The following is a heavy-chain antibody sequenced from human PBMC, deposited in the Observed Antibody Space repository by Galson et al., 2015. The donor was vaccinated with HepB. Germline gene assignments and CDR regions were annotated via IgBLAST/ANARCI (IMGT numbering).Heavy chain of an antibody. D-gene: IGHD2-15*01. CDR1: GGVFDSST. Sequence: SVKVSCKASGGVFDSSTISWVRQAPGRGLEWMGGLIPTLGSANYTQKFQGRATFTADASTRTAYMDLRGLTSEDTAVYYCATVKIVFHYYSYMDVWGNGTSVTVSS. J-gene: IGHJ6*03. CDR3: ATVKIVFHYYSYMDV. V-gene: IGHV1-69*13. CDR2: LIPTLGSA.